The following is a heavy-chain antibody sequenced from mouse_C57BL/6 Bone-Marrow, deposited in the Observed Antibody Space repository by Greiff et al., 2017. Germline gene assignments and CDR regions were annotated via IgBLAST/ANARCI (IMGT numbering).Heavy chain of an antibody. D-gene: IGHD1-1*01. CDR3: ARKEDTTVVVDWYFDV. Sequence: VQLQQSGPGLVQPSQSLSITCTVSGFSLTSYGVHWVRQSPGKGLEWLGVIWSGGSTDYNAAFISRLSISKDNSKSQVFFKMNSLQADDTAIYYCARKEDTTVVVDWYFDVWGTGTTVTVSS. CDR1: GFSLTSYG. V-gene: IGHV2-2*01. CDR2: IWSGGST. J-gene: IGHJ1*03.